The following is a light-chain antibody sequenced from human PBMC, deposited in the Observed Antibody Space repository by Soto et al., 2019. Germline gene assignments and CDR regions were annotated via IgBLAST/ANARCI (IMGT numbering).Light chain of an antibody. CDR1: ESVYINS. CDR3: QQYGASPFT. Sequence: EIVLTQSPGTLSLSPGESATLSCKASESVYINSFAWYYQKPGQPPRLLIYGASTSATGIPDRFSGSVSGTDFVLSINSLEVEDSGMYYCQQYGASPFTFGPGTRVDIK. V-gene: IGKV3-20*01. CDR2: GAS. J-gene: IGKJ3*01.